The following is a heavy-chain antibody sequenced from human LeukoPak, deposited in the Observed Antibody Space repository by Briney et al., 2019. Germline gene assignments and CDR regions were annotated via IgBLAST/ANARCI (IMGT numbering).Heavy chain of an antibody. D-gene: IGHD1-26*01. V-gene: IGHV4-39*07. CDR1: GGSISSGSYN. CDR3: ARDRIVGDGTFDY. J-gene: IGHJ4*02. CDR2: IFYRGST. Sequence: PSETLSLTCIVSGGSISSGSYNWAWIRQPPVKGLEWIGSIFYRGSTYYNPSLKSRVTISIDRSKNQFSLKLSSLTAADTALYYCARDRIVGDGTFDYWGQGTLVTVSS.